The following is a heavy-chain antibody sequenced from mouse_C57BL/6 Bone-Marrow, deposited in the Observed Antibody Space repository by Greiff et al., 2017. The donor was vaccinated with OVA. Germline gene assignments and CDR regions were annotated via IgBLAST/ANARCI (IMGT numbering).Heavy chain of an antibody. CDR1: GFTFSSYA. Sequence: DVMLVESGGGLVKPGGSLKLSCAASGFTFSSYAMSWVRQTPEKRLEWVATISDGGSYTYYPDNVKGRFTISRDNAKNNLYLQMSHLKSEDTAMYYCARDALNYWYFDVWGTGTTVTVSS. V-gene: IGHV5-4*01. J-gene: IGHJ1*03. CDR3: ARDALNYWYFDV. CDR2: ISDGGSYT.